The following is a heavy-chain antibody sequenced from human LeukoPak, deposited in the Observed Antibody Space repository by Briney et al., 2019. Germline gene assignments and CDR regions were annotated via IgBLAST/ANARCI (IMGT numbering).Heavy chain of an antibody. J-gene: IGHJ4*02. V-gene: IGHV4-59*01. CDR3: ARDQSEYYYDSSGYFDY. D-gene: IGHD3-22*01. CDR2: IYYSGTT. Sequence: PSETLSLTCTVSGGSINNYYWNWIRQPPGKGLEWIGYIYYSGTTNYNPSLKSRVFMSIDTSNSQFSLKLSSVTAADTGVYYCARDQSEYYYDSSGYFDYWGQGTLVTVSS. CDR1: GGSINNYY.